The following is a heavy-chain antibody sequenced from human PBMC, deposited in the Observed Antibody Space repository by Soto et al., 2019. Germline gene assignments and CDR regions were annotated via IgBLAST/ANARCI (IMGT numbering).Heavy chain of an antibody. V-gene: IGHV1-46*01. CDR2: INPSGGST. J-gene: IGHJ6*02. Sequence: ASVKVSCKASGYTFTSYYMHWVRQAPGQGLEWMGIINPSGGSTSYAQKFQGRVTMTRDTSTSTVYMGLSSLRSEDTAVYYCARGPSLEWLLYGSVYYYYGMDVWGQGTTVTVSS. D-gene: IGHD3-3*01. CDR3: ARGPSLEWLLYGSVYYYYGMDV. CDR1: GYTFTSYY.